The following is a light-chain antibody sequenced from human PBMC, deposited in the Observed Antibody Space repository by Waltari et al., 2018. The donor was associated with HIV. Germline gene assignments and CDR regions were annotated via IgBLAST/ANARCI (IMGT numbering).Light chain of an antibody. CDR2: DVS. J-gene: IGLJ1*01. Sequence: QSALTQPASVSGSPGQSITISCTGTSSDVGGYNYVSCYQQHPGKAPKLMIYDVSNRPSGVSNRFSGSKSGNTASLTISGLQAEDEADYYCSSYTSSSTLLYVFGTGTKVIVL. V-gene: IGLV2-14*03. CDR1: SSDVGGYNY. CDR3: SSYTSSSTLLYV.